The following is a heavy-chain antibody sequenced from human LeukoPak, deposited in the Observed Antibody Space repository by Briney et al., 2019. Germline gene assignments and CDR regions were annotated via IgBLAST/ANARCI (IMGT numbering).Heavy chain of an antibody. CDR3: ARHGPKDGYNTAFDI. D-gene: IGHD5-24*01. J-gene: IGHJ3*02. CDR2: IYTSGST. CDR1: GGSISSYY. Sequence: SESVSLTCTVSGGSISSYYWSWVRQPPGQGLEWIGYIYTSGSTNYNPSLKSRGTISVDTSKIQFSLKLSSVTAADTAVYYCARHGPKDGYNTAFDIWGQGTMVTGSS. V-gene: IGHV4-4*09.